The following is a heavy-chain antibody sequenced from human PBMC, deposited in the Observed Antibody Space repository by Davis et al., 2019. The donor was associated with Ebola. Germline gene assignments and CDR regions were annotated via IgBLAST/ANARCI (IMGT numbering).Heavy chain of an antibody. V-gene: IGHV1-2*04. J-gene: IGHJ6*02. D-gene: IGHD2-2*01. Sequence: AASVKVSCKASGYTFTGYYMHWVRQAPGQGLDWMGWINPNSGGTNYAQKFQGWVTMTRDTSISTAYMELSRLRSDDTAVYYCARGGYQLPYYYYYYGMDVWGQGTTVTVSS. CDR3: ARGGYQLPYYYYYYGMDV. CDR2: INPNSGGT. CDR1: GYTFTGYY.